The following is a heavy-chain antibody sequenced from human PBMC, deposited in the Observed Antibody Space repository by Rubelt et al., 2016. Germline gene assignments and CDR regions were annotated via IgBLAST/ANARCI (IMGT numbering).Heavy chain of an antibody. CDR3: ARDKRRTGTPIKVLDY. D-gene: IGHD1-1*01. Sequence: QVQLVQSGAEVKKPGASVKVSCKTSGYTFANSYIHWVRQAPGQGLEWMGWISAYNGNTNYAQKFQGRVTMTTDTSTSTVYMELRSLRSDDTAVYYCARDKRRTGTPIKVLDYWGQGTLVTVSS. CDR1: GYTFANSY. CDR2: ISAYNGNT. J-gene: IGHJ4*02. V-gene: IGHV1-18*04.